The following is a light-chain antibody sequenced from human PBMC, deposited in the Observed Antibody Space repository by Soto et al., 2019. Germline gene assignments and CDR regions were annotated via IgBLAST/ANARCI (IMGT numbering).Light chain of an antibody. CDR2: AAS. CDR3: QQSYSTPRLT. V-gene: IGKV1-39*01. CDR1: QSISSY. J-gene: IGKJ4*01. Sequence: DIQMTQSPSSLSESVGDRVTITCRASQSISSYLNWCQQKPGKAPKLLIYAASSLQSGVPSRFSGSGSGTDFTLTISSLQPEDFATYYCQQSYSTPRLTFGGGTKVDIK.